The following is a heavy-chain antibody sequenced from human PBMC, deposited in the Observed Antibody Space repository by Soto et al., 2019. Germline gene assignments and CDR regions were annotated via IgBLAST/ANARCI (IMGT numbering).Heavy chain of an antibody. CDR1: GDSIRSFY. J-gene: IGHJ6*03. D-gene: IGHD4-17*01. V-gene: IGHV4-59*08. CDR3: ARHFAVTTFYYMDV. Sequence: SETLSLTCTVSGDSIRSFYWSWIRQPPGKGLEWIGFIYYSGSTNYNPSLKSRVTISVDASKNQFSLKLSSVTAADAAVYYCARHFAVTTFYYMDVWGKGTTVTVSS. CDR2: IYYSGST.